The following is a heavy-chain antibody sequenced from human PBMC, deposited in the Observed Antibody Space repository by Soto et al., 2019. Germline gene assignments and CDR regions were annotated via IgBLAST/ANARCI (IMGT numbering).Heavy chain of an antibody. CDR3: VRTTVSYYLDY. D-gene: IGHD4-17*01. CDR2: IYSDGST. J-gene: IGHJ4*02. V-gene: IGHV4-38-2*01. Sequence: PSETLSLTCVVSGYSISTAFYWGWIRQPPGKVLEWIGYIYSDGSTYYNPSLKTRVTMSVDTSRNQFSLKLSSVTAADTAVYFCVRTTVSYYLDYWGQGALVTVSS. CDR1: GYSISTAFY.